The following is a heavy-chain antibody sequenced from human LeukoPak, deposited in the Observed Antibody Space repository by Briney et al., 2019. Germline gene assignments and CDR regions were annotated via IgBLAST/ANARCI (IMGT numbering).Heavy chain of an antibody. CDR2: ISGSGGST. V-gene: IGHV3-23*01. CDR1: GFTFSSYA. Sequence: GGSLRLSCAASGFTFSSYAMSWVRQAPGKGLEWVSAISGSGGSTYYADSVKGRLTISRDNSKNTLYPQMNSLRAEDTAVYYCAKVPLNYYDSSGYLDYWGQGTLVTVSS. J-gene: IGHJ4*02. D-gene: IGHD3-22*01. CDR3: AKVPLNYYDSSGYLDY.